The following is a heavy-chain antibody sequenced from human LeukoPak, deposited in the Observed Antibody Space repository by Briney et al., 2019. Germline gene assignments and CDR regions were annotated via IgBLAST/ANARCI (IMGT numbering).Heavy chain of an antibody. D-gene: IGHD3-9*01. J-gene: IGHJ6*03. CDR1: GFTFSNYA. CDR3: AKTPSLRYFDWLSHYYYYMDV. CDR2: INNNGADT. Sequence: SGGSLRLSCAASGFTFSNYAMSWVRQAPGKGLKWVSTINNNGADTYYADSVKGRFTISRDNSYNTVSLQMNSLRDEDTGVYYCAKTPSLRYFDWLSHYYYYMDVWGKGTTVTVSS. V-gene: IGHV3-23*01.